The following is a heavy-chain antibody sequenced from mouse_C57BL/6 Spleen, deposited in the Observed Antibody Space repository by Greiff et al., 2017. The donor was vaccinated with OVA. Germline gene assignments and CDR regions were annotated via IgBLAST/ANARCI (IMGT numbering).Heavy chain of an antibody. D-gene: IGHD4-1*01. CDR3: ARNWDGSYWYFDV. CDR2: INPNNGGT. Sequence: VQLKESGPELVKPGASVKMSCKASGYTFTDYNMHWVKQSHGKSLEWIGYINPNNGGTSYNQKFKGKATLTVNKSSSTAYMELRSLTSEDSAVYYCARNWDGSYWYFDVWGTGTTVTVSS. J-gene: IGHJ1*03. V-gene: IGHV1-22*01. CDR1: GYTFTDYN.